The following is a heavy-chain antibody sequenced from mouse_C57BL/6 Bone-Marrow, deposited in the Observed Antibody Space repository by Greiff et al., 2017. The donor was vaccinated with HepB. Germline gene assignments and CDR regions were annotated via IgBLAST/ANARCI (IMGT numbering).Heavy chain of an antibody. CDR1: GYTFTDYY. J-gene: IGHJ1*03. V-gene: IGHV1-26*01. D-gene: IGHD1-1*01. Sequence: EVQLQQSGPELVKPGASVKISCKASGYTFTDYYMNWVKQSHGKSLEWIGDINPNNGGTSYNQKFKGKATLTVDKSSSTAYMELRSLTSEDSAVYYCARKALAHYGSSYYWYFDVWGTGTTVTVSS. CDR3: ARKALAHYGSSYYWYFDV. CDR2: INPNNGGT.